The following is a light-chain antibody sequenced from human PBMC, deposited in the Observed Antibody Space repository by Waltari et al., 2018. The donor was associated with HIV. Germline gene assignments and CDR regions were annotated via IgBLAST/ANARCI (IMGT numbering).Light chain of an antibody. CDR3: QSYDSSLSGSVV. CDR1: RSNIGAGYD. Sequence: QSVLTQPPSVSGAPGQRVTISCTGSRSNIGAGYDVHWYQQLPGTAPKLLIYGNKYRPSGVPDRFSGSKSGTSASLAITGLQAEDEADYYCQSYDSSLSGSVVFGGGTKVTVL. CDR2: GNK. J-gene: IGLJ2*01. V-gene: IGLV1-40*01.